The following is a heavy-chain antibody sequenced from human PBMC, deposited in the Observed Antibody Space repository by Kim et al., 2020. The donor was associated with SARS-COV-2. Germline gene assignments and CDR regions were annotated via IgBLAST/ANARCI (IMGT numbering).Heavy chain of an antibody. CDR1: GGSVSSGSYY. V-gene: IGHV4-61*01. CDR3: ARDHYYDSSGYYPPYY. D-gene: IGHD3-22*01. Sequence: SETLSLTCTVSGGSVSSGSYYWSWIRQPPGKGLEWIGYIYYSGSTNYNPSLKSRVTISVDTSKNQFSLKLSSVTAADTAVYYCARDHYYDSSGYYPPYY. J-gene: IGHJ6*01. CDR2: IYYSGST.